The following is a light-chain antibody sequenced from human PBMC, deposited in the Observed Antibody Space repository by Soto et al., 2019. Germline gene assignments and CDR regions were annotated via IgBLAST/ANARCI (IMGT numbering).Light chain of an antibody. CDR2: DVT. CDR3: SSYTSSMTNV. J-gene: IGLJ1*01. Sequence: QSALTQPPSASGSPGQSVTISCTGTSSDVGAYNHVSWYQQHPGKAPKLMIYDVTKRPSGVPDRFSGSKSGNTASLTVSGLQAEDEADYFCSSYTSSMTNVFGSGTKLTVL. V-gene: IGLV2-8*01. CDR1: SSDVGAYNH.